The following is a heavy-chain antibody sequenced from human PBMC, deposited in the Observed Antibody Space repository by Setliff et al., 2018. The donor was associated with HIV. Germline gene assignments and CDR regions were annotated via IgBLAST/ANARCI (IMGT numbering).Heavy chain of an antibody. D-gene: IGHD3-22*01. V-gene: IGHV4-34*01. J-gene: IGHJ4*02. CDR2: IDHSGST. CDR3: ARDLSYDYDRSSDTFDY. Sequence: KTSETLSLTCAVYGGSFNDYYWTWIRQPPGKGLEWIGEIDHSGSTKYHASLKSRVTISIDTSKNQISLKLSSVTAADTAVYYCARDLSYDYDRSSDTFDYWGQGTLVTVSS. CDR1: GGSFNDYY.